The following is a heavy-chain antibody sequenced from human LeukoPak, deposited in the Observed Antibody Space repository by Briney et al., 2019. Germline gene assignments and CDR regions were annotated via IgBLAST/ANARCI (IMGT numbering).Heavy chain of an antibody. Sequence: PGGSLRLSCAASGFTFSSYNMNWVRQAPGKGLEWVSSISSSSSYIYYADSVKGRFTISRDNAKNSLYLQMNSLRVEDTAVHYCARAPTFSGWFDYWGQGTLVTVSS. CDR2: ISSSSSYI. CDR3: ARAPTFSGWFDY. J-gene: IGHJ4*02. CDR1: GFTFSSYN. D-gene: IGHD6-19*01. V-gene: IGHV3-21*01.